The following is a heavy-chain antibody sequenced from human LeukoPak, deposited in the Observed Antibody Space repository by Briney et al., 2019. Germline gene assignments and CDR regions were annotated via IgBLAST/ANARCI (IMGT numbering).Heavy chain of an antibody. CDR2: ISGSGGNT. Sequence: PGGSLRLSCAAPGFTFSSYAMGWVRQAPGKGLEWVSAISGSGGNTYYADSVKGRFTISRDNSKNTLYLQMNSLRAEDTAVYYCAKDPILTGYYSTFDYWGQGTLVTVSS. V-gene: IGHV3-23*01. J-gene: IGHJ4*02. CDR3: AKDPILTGYYSTFDY. CDR1: GFTFSSYA. D-gene: IGHD3-9*01.